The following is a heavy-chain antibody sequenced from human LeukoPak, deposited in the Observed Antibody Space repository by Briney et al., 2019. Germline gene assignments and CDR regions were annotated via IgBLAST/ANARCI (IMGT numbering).Heavy chain of an antibody. Sequence: ASVKVSCKVSGYTPTELSMHWVRQAPGKGLEWMGGLDLEDGERIYAQKFQGRVTMTEDASTDTAYMELSSLRSEDTAVYYCATDPGYSYGLDYWGQGTLVIVSS. CDR3: ATDPGYSYGLDY. V-gene: IGHV1-24*01. J-gene: IGHJ4*02. D-gene: IGHD5-18*01. CDR1: GYTPTELS. CDR2: LDLEDGER.